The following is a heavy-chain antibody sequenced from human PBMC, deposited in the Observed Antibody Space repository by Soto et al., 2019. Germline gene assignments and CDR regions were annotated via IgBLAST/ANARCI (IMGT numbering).Heavy chain of an antibody. CDR2: IYYSGST. V-gene: IGHV4-39*01. CDR1: GGSISSSSYY. Sequence: PSETLSLTCTVSGGSISSSSYYWGWIRQPPGKGLEWIGSIYYSGSTYYNPSLKSRVTISVDTSKNQSSLKLSSVTAADTAVYYCARRRGNRPYYYYYGMDVWGQGTTVTVSS. CDR3: ARRRGNRPYYYYYGMDV. D-gene: IGHD2-15*01. J-gene: IGHJ6*02.